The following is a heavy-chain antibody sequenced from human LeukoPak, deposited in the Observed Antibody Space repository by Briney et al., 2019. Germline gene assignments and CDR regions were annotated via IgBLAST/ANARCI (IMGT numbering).Heavy chain of an antibody. Sequence: SETLSLTCTVSGGSISTYYWNWIRRPPGKGLEWIGYIYHSGSTYYNPSLKSRVTISVDRSKNQFSLKLSSVTAADTAVYYCARGVAGPFPYYYYGMDVWGQGTTVTVSS. CDR3: ARGVAGPFPYYYYGMDV. CDR2: IYHSGST. J-gene: IGHJ6*02. V-gene: IGHV4-59*12. CDR1: GGSISTYY. D-gene: IGHD1-14*01.